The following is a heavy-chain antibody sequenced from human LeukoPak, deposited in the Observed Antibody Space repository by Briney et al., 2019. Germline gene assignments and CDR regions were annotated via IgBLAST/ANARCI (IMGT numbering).Heavy chain of an antibody. D-gene: IGHD3/OR15-3a*01. V-gene: IGHV3-30*02. CDR2: VENNGNEK. Sequence: GGSLRLSCAASGFTFSINNMHWVRQAPGKGLEWVAFVENNGNEKYADSVRGRFTVSRDNSRNTLYLQMNSLRNEDTAVYYCAKVFRWTFDYWGQGSLVTVSS. J-gene: IGHJ4*02. CDR3: AKVFRWTFDY. CDR1: GFTFSINN.